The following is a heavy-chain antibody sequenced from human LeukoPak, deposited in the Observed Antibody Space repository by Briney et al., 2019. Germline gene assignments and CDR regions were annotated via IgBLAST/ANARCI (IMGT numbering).Heavy chain of an antibody. J-gene: IGHJ3*02. CDR1: GRSFSGYY. CDR2: INHSGST. V-gene: IGHV4-34*01. D-gene: IGHD5-24*01. Sequence: SETLSLTCAVYGRSFSGYYWSWIRQPPGKGLEWIGEINHSGSTNYNPSLKSRVTISVDTSKNQFSLKLSSVTAADTAVYYCAREREMATASGSDAFDIWGQGTMVTVSS. CDR3: AREREMATASGSDAFDI.